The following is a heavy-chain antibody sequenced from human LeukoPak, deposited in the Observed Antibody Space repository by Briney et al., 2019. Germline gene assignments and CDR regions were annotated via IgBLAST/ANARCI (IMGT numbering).Heavy chain of an antibody. V-gene: IGHV3-23*01. D-gene: IGHD2-15*01. J-gene: IGHJ4*02. Sequence: GGSLRLSCAASGFTFSSYAMSWVRQAPGKGLEWVSAISGSGGSTYYADSVKGRFTISRDNSKNTLYLQMNSLSAEDTAVYYCARDSVVVEVASTRGPGYWGQGTLVTVSS. CDR3: ARDSVVVEVASTRGPGY. CDR1: GFTFSSYA. CDR2: ISGSGGST.